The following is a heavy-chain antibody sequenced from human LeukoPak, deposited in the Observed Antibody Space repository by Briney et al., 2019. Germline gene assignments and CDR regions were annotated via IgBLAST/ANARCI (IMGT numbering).Heavy chain of an antibody. V-gene: IGHV3-23*01. CDR1: GFTFSSYA. D-gene: IGHD2-15*01. Sequence: GGSLRLSCAASGFTFSSYAMSWVRQAPGKGLEWASAISGSGGSTYYADSVKGRFTISRDNSKNTLYLQMNSLRAEDTAVYYCAKSASLGYCSGGSCYFDYWGQGTLVTISS. CDR3: AKSASLGYCSGGSCYFDY. CDR2: ISGSGGST. J-gene: IGHJ4*02.